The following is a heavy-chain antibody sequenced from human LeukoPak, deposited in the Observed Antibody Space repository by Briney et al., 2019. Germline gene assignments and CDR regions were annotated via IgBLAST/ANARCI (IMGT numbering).Heavy chain of an antibody. CDR2: ISYDGSNK. Sequence: GRSLRLSCAASGFTFSSYAMHWVRQAPGKGLEWVAVISYDGSNKYYADSVKGRFTTSRDNSKNTLYLQMNSLRAEDTAVYYCARENWEIWGQGTMVTVSS. V-gene: IGHV3-30*01. D-gene: IGHD1-26*01. CDR1: GFTFSSYA. J-gene: IGHJ3*02. CDR3: ARENWEI.